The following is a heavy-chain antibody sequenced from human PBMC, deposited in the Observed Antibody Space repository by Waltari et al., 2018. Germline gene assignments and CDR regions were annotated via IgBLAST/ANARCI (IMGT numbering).Heavy chain of an antibody. CDR3: ARRGLPRRYYYDSSGYYASFDY. D-gene: IGHD3-22*01. V-gene: IGHV4-34*01. Sequence: QLQQWAAGLLNPSETLSLTCAVFGGSFSGSYWIWTPPPPGKGLGWIGEINHSGSTNYNPSLKSRVTISVDTSKNQFSLKLSSVTAADTAVYYCARRGLPRRYYYDSSGYYASFDYWGQGTLVTVSS. CDR2: INHSGST. CDR1: GGSFSGSY. J-gene: IGHJ4*02.